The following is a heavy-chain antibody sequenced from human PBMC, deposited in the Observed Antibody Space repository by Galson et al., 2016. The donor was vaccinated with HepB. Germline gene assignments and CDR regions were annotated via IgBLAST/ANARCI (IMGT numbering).Heavy chain of an antibody. D-gene: IGHD5-18*01. J-gene: IGHJ4*02. CDR3: ARVTVPPGYILGYGGSRVPRFDI. Sequence: SETLSLTCAIYGGGSFRGYFWSWIRQPPGKGLEWIGEVDHGYTTKYNPSLKSRGTISVDTSKKQFSLELRSVTPADTAVYYCARVTVPPGYILGYGGSRVPRFDIWGQGTLVTVSS. CDR2: VDHGYTT. CDR1: GGGSFRGYF. V-gene: IGHV4-34*01.